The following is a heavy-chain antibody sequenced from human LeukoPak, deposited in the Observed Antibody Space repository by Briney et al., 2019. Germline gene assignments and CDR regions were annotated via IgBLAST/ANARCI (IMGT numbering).Heavy chain of an antibody. CDR3: AKDQGDYDFWSGYYNYYYYGMDV. CDR2: ISYDGSNK. D-gene: IGHD3-3*01. CDR1: GFTFSSYG. Sequence: GRSPRLSCAASGFTFSSYGMHWVRQAPGKGLEWVAVISYDGSNKYYADSVKGRFTISRDNSKNTLYLQMNSLRAEDTAVYYCAKDQGDYDFWSGYYNYYYYGMDVWGQGTTVTVSS. J-gene: IGHJ6*02. V-gene: IGHV3-30*18.